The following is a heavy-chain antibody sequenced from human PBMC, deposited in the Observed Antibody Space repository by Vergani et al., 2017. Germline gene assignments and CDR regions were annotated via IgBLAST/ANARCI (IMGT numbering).Heavy chain of an antibody. CDR2: ISGSGGST. D-gene: IGHD6-13*01. CDR3: AAESQLFPGIAAAGTGY. V-gene: IGHV3-23*01. CDR1: GFTFSSYA. Sequence: EVQLLESGGGLVQPGGFLRLSCAASGFTFSSYAMSWVRQAPGKGLEWVSAISGSGGSTYYADSVKGRFTISRDNSKNTLYLQMNSLRAEDTAVYYCAAESQLFPGIAAAGTGYWGQGTLVTVSS. J-gene: IGHJ4*02.